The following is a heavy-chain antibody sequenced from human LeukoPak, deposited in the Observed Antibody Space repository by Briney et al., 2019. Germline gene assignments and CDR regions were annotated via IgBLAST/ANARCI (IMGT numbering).Heavy chain of an antibody. Sequence: GGSLRLSCSASGFTFSSYAMNWVRQAPGKGLQYVSAISSNGGNTYYADSVKGRFTISRDNSKNTLYLQMSSLRAEDTAVYYCVKCPSSPIKTPTSTGWFDPWGQGTLVTVSS. CDR1: GFTFSSYA. D-gene: IGHD2/OR15-2a*01. CDR2: ISSNGGNT. J-gene: IGHJ5*02. V-gene: IGHV3-64D*06. CDR3: VKCPSSPIKTPTSTGWFDP.